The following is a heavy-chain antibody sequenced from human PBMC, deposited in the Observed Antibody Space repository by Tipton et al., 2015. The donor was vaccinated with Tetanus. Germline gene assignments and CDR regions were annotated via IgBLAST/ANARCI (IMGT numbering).Heavy chain of an antibody. Sequence: QLVQSGAEVRKPGQSLKISCKATGHNSRSYWISWVRQMPGKGLEWMGIIYPGDSAATYSPSFQGQVTISADKSIDTAYLQWTSLKTSDPAIYFCARLPKHYSASGSTWGEGTLVSVSS. CDR2: IYPGDSAA. V-gene: IGHV5-51*01. CDR1: GHNSRSYW. CDR3: ARLPKHYSASGST. D-gene: IGHD3-10*01. J-gene: IGHJ5*02.